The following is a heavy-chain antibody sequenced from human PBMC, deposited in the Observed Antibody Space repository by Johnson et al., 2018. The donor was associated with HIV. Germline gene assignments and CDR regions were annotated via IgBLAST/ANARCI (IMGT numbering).Heavy chain of an antibody. Sequence: QVQLVESGGGVVQPWGSLRLSCAASGFTFSSYGMHWVRQAPGKGLEWVAFVRYDGSNKYYADSVKGRFTISRDNSKNTLYLQMNSLRAEDTAVYYCAKDPGIAAAEDAFDIWGQGTMVTVSS. CDR3: AKDPGIAAAEDAFDI. D-gene: IGHD6-13*01. CDR2: VRYDGSNK. V-gene: IGHV3-30*02. CDR1: GFTFSSYG. J-gene: IGHJ3*02.